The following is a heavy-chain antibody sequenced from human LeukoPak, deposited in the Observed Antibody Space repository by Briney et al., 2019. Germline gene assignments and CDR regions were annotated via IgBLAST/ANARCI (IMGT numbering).Heavy chain of an antibody. CDR3: ARHRSPSSLSFFDI. V-gene: IGHV4-4*09. CDR2: IYTSETT. Sequence: SETLSLTCTVSGGSISSYYWSWIRQPPGKGLEWIGYIYTSETTNFNPALRSRVTISIDTSKNQVSLRLSSVTAADTALYYCARHRSPSSLSFFDIWGQGMLVIVSS. D-gene: IGHD2-2*01. J-gene: IGHJ4*02. CDR1: GGSISSYY.